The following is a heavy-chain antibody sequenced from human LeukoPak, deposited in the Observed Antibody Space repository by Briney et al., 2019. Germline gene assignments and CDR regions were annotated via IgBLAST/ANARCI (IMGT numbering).Heavy chain of an antibody. CDR2: ISSSSSYI. CDR3: ARASSSWYGGIDY. CDR1: GFTFSSYS. V-gene: IGHV3-21*01. J-gene: IGHJ4*02. D-gene: IGHD6-13*01. Sequence: GGSLRLSCAASGFTFSSYSMNWVRQAPGKGLEGVSSISSSSSYIYYADSVKGRFTISRDNAKNSLYLQMNSLRAEDTAVYYCARASSSWYGGIDYWGQGTLVTVSS.